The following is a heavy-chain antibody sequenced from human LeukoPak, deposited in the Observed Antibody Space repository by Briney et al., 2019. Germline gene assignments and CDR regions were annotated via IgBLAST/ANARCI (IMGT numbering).Heavy chain of an antibody. CDR3: ARDPLAASAPGYFDY. CDR1: GGTFSNFG. V-gene: IGHV1-69*13. Sequence: SVKVSCKASGGTFSNFGISWVRQAPGQGLEWMGGIIPIFTTTNYAQKFRGRVTITAHESTSTAYLELSSLTSEDTAVYYCARDPLAASAPGYFDYWGQGTLVTVSS. CDR2: IIPIFTTT. D-gene: IGHD6-13*01. J-gene: IGHJ4*02.